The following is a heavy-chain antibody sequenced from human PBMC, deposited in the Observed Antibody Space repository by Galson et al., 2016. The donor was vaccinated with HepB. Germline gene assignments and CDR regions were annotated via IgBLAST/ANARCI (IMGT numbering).Heavy chain of an antibody. V-gene: IGHV3-7*03. CDR3: ALYYYDSSGFVEYFQH. J-gene: IGHJ1*01. D-gene: IGHD3-22*01. CDR2: IKPDGSEG. Sequence: WVANIKPDGSEGYYVDSLKGRFTISRDNAKNSLYLQMNNLRAEDTAVYYCALYYYDSSGFVEYFQHWGQGTRVTVSS.